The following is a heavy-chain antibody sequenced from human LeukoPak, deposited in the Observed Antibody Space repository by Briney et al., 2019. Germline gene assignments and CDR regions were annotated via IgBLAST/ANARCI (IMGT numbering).Heavy chain of an antibody. CDR2: ISYDGSNK. CDR3: ARGLGYCSSTSCSLNWFDP. V-gene: IGHV3-30-3*01. CDR1: GCTFSSYA. Sequence: GGSLRLSCAASGCTFSSYAMHWVRQAPGKGLEWVAVISYDGSNKYYADSVKGRFTISRDNSKNTLYLQMNSLRAEDTAVYYCARGLGYCSSTSCSLNWFDPWGQGTLVTVSS. J-gene: IGHJ5*02. D-gene: IGHD2-2*01.